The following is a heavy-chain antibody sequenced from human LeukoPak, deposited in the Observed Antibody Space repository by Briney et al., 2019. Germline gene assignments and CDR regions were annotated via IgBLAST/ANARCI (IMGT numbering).Heavy chain of an antibody. Sequence: PGGSLRLSCAASGFTFINYGMHWVRQAPGQGLVWVSRINSDGSTTSYADSVKGRFTISRDNAKNTLYLQMNSLRAEDTAVYYCARDLGDNWNYLDYWGQGTLVTVSS. D-gene: IGHD1-20*01. V-gene: IGHV3-74*01. CDR1: GFTFINYG. CDR2: INSDGSTT. CDR3: ARDLGDNWNYLDY. J-gene: IGHJ4*02.